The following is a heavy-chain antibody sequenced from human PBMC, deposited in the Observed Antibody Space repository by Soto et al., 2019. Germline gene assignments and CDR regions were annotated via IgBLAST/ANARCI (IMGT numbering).Heavy chain of an antibody. J-gene: IGHJ6*03. CDR1: GYTLPSYD. CDR3: PTVDQLAYYYSYMDV. CDR2: MNPNSGNT. Sequence: GASVKVSCKASGYTLPSYDINWVRQATGQGLEWMGWMNPNSGNTGYAQKFQGRVTMTRNTSISTAYMELSSLRSEDTAVYYCPTVDQLAYYYSYMDVWGKGTTVTVS. D-gene: IGHD2-2*01. V-gene: IGHV1-8*01.